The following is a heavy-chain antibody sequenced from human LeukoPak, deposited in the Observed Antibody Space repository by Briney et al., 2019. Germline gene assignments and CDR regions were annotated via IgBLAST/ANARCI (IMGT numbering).Heavy chain of an antibody. J-gene: IGHJ4*02. CDR1: GFPFSNYW. V-gene: IGHV3-7*01. CDR3: ARQDHGPDY. CDR2: INKDGSEK. D-gene: IGHD1-14*01. Sequence: GGSLRLSCSASGFPFSNYWMNWVRQTPGKGLEWVANINKDGSEKNYVDSVTDRFTISRDNAKNSLYLQMNYLRPEDTAVFYCARQDHGPDYWGQGTLVTVSS.